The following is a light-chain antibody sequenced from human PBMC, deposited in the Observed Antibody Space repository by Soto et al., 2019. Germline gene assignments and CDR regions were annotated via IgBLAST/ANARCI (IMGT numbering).Light chain of an antibody. CDR1: QGISSY. CDR2: TAS. Sequence: CTESPSSVAVGGGHIVNNTCLASQGISSYLAWYQQKRGKAPKLLISTASSLQSGVPSRFSGSGSGTEFTLTISSLQSEYFAVSYCQQYNNWAWTFAQGAKVDIK. V-gene: IGKV1-9*01. J-gene: IGKJ1*01. CDR3: QQYNNWAWT.